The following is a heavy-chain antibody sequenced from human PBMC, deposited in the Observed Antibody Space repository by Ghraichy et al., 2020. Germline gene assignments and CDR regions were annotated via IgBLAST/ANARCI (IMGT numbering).Heavy chain of an antibody. J-gene: IGHJ3*02. Sequence: GGSLRLSCAASGFTFSSYTMTWVRQAPGKGLEWVSSISGRNDFIYYAASMRGRFTISRDNAKNSLSLQMNSLRIEDTAVYYCARRIAANDAFDIWGQGTMVIVSS. CDR1: GFTFSSYT. D-gene: IGHD6-13*01. CDR2: ISGRNDFI. V-gene: IGHV3-21*01. CDR3: ARRIAANDAFDI.